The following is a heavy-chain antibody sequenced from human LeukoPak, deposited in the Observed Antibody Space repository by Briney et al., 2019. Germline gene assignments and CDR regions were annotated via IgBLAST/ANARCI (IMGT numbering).Heavy chain of an antibody. J-gene: IGHJ4*02. D-gene: IGHD4-17*01. Sequence: PGGSLRLSCAASEFTFSGYEMHWVRQAPGKGLEWVSYISTTGLTTYYTDSVKGRFTISRDNAKNSVHLQMNSLRAEDTAVYYCARGDDYGDNAIVYWGQGTLVTVSS. CDR2: ISTTGLTT. CDR1: EFTFSGYE. V-gene: IGHV3-48*03. CDR3: ARGDDYGDNAIVY.